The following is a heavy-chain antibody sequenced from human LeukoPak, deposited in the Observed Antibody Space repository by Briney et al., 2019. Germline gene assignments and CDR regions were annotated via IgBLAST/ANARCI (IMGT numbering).Heavy chain of an antibody. Sequence: GESLKISCRSSGHDFTTWWIAWVRQLPGKGLEWMGIIHPSDSETQYSPSFQGQVTISADKSISTAYLQWSSLKASDTAMYYCARHVAPDDYGDYDEVLYFNYWGQGTLVTVSS. V-gene: IGHV5-51*01. CDR2: IHPSDSET. D-gene: IGHD4-17*01. CDR1: GHDFTTWW. CDR3: ARHVAPDDYGDYDEVLYFNY. J-gene: IGHJ4*02.